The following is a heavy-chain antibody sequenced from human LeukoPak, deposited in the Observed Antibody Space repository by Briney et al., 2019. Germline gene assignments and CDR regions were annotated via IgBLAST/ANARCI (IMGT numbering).Heavy chain of an antibody. CDR1: GFTFSSYG. D-gene: IGHD3-22*01. CDR2: ISGSGGST. J-gene: IGHJ3*02. CDR3: AKIYVSSGSGAFDI. V-gene: IGHV3-23*01. Sequence: GGSLRLSCAASGFTFSSYGMSWVRQAPGKGLEWVSGISGSGGSTYYADSVKGRFTTSRDNSKNTLYLQMNSLRAEDTAVYYCAKIYVSSGSGAFDIWGQGTMVTVSS.